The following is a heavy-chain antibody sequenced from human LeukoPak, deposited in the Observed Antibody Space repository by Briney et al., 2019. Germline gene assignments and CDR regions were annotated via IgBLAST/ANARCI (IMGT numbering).Heavy chain of an antibody. Sequence: ASVKVSCKASGYTFTSYDINWVRQATGQGLEWMGWMNPNSGNTGYAQKFQGRVTMTRKTSISTAYMELSSLRSEDTAVYYCARAGYSSGWYYDAFDIWGQGTMVTVSS. CDR2: MNPNSGNT. CDR1: GYTFTSYD. J-gene: IGHJ3*02. D-gene: IGHD6-19*01. CDR3: ARAGYSSGWYYDAFDI. V-gene: IGHV1-8*01.